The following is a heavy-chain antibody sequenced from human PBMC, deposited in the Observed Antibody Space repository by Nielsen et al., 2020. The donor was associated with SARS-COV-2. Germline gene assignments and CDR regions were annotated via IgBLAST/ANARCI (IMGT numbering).Heavy chain of an antibody. Sequence: GGSLRLSCAASAFTFSTYWMHWVRQAPGKGLVWVSRINSDGSSTSYADSVKGRSTISRDNAKNTLYLQMNSLRAEDTAVYYCAAIASGTYYRHFDYWGQGTLVTVSS. V-gene: IGHV3-74*01. CDR3: AAIASGTYYRHFDY. CDR2: INSDGSST. J-gene: IGHJ4*02. CDR1: AFTFSTYW. D-gene: IGHD3-10*01.